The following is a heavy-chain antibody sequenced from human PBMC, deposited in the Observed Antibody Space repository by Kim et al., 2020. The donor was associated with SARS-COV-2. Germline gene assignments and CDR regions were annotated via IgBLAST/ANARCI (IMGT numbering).Heavy chain of an antibody. D-gene: IGHD2-21*02. Sequence: GGSLRLSCEVSGFNFNTHAMSWVRQAPGKGLEWVSSISSSGVNTYYAEFVKGRFSISRDNSKNTLHLQMNGLTAEDTAVYYCAKDRDIVVVTAVLDHWGQGTLVTVSS. CDR2: ISSSGVNT. J-gene: IGHJ4*02. CDR1: GFNFNTHA. V-gene: IGHV3-23*01. CDR3: AKDRDIVVVTAVLDH.